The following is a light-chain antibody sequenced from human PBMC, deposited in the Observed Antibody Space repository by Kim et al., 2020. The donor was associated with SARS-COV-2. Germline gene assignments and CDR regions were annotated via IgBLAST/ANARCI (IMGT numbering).Light chain of an antibody. V-gene: IGLV3-1*01. Sequence: SYELTQPPSVSVSPGQTASIPCSGDKLGERYACWYQQKPGQSPVLVIYEDRKRPSGIPERFSGSNSGNTATLTISGTQAVDEADYYCQAWDSAKGVFGGGTQLTVL. CDR3: QAWDSAKGV. CDR2: EDR. J-gene: IGLJ2*01. CDR1: KLGERY.